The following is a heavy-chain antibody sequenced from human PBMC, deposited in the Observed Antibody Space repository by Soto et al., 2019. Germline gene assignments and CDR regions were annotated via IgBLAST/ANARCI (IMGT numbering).Heavy chain of an antibody. CDR3: ARLPNKSPQN. Sequence: EVQLVESGGGLVQPGGSLRLSCAASGFTFSSYWMHWVRQAPGKGLVWVSSISTDASSTSYADTVKGSFTIYRYNAKNTLYLQMNSVRAEDTAVYYCARLPNKSPQNWGQGTLVIV. CDR2: ISTDASST. CDR1: GFTFSSYW. J-gene: IGHJ1*01. V-gene: IGHV3-74*01.